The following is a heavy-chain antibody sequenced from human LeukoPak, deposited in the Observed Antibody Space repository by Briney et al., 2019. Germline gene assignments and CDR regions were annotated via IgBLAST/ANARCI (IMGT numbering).Heavy chain of an antibody. D-gene: IGHD1-26*01. J-gene: IGHJ3*02. CDR3: AREIRGSDDAFDI. CDR2: ISSSSSYI. CDR1: GFTFSSYS. Sequence: PGGSLRLSCAASGFTFSSYSMNWVRQAPGKGLEWVSSISSSSSYIYYADSVKGRFTISRDNAKNSLYLQMNSLRAEDTAVYYCAREIRGSDDAFDIWGQGTMVTVSS. V-gene: IGHV3-21*01.